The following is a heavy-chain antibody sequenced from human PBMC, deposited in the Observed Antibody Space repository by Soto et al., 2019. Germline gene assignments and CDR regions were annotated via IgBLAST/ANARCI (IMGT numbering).Heavy chain of an antibody. J-gene: IGHJ6*02. CDR3: ARVFGVYDFWSGPTRYYYGMDV. Sequence: SETLSLTCAVYGGSFSGYYWSWIRQPPGKGLEWIGEINYSGSTNYNPALKSRVTISVDTSKNQFSLKLSSVTAADTAVYYRARVFGVYDFWSGPTRYYYGMDVWGQGTTVTVSS. D-gene: IGHD3-3*01. CDR1: GGSFSGYY. V-gene: IGHV4-34*01. CDR2: INYSGST.